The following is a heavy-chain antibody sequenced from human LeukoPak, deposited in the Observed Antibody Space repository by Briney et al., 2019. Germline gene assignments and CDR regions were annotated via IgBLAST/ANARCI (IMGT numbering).Heavy chain of an antibody. D-gene: IGHD6-6*01. CDR1: GVSISSSSYY. CDR2: IYYSGST. CDR3: ARHGPLGRRMAARPIQH. J-gene: IGHJ1*01. Sequence: PSETLSLTCTVSGVSISSSSYYWGWIRQPPGKGLEWIGSIYYSGSTYYNPSLKSRVTISVETSKNQFSLKLSSVTAADTAVYYCARHGPLGRRMAARPIQHWGRGTLVTVSS. V-gene: IGHV4-39*07.